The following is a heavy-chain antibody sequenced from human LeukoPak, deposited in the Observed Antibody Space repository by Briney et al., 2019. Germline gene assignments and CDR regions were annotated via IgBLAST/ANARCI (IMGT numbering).Heavy chain of an antibody. CDR2: IRSKAYGGTT. Sequence: PGGSLRLSCTASGFTFGDYAMSWVRQAPGKGLEWVGFIRSKAYGGTTEYAASVKGRFTISRDDSKSIAYLQMNSLKTEDTAVYYCTRGQVLGMIVVSFDYWGQGTLVTVSS. V-gene: IGHV3-49*04. CDR1: GFTFGDYA. J-gene: IGHJ4*02. CDR3: TRGQVLGMIVVSFDY. D-gene: IGHD3-22*01.